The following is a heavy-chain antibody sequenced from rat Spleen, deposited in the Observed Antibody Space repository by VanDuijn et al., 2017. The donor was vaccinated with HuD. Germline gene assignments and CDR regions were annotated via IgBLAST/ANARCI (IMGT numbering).Heavy chain of an antibody. CDR1: GFTFSSFP. CDR3: TREIIRGTKDWFAD. D-gene: IGHD4-3*01. Sequence: EVQLVESDGGLVQPGRSLKLFCVASGFTFSSFPMAWVRQAPTKGLEWVATISTSGGSTYYRDSVKGRFAISRDYAKSTLYLQMNSLRSEDTATYYCTREIIRGTKDWFADWGQGTLVTVSS. V-gene: IGHV5-46*01. J-gene: IGHJ3*01. CDR2: ISTSGGST.